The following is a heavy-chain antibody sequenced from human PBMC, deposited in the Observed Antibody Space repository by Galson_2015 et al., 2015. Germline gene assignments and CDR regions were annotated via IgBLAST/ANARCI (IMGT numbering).Heavy chain of an antibody. V-gene: IGHV3-7*03. CDR3: ARVDSSGYYYIYYFDY. D-gene: IGHD3-22*01. J-gene: IGHJ4*02. CDR1: GFTFSSYW. CDR2: IKQDGSEK. Sequence: SLRLSCAASGFTFSSYWMSWVRQAPGKGLEWVANIKQDGSEKYYVDSVKGRFTISRDNAKNSLYLQMNSLRAEDTAVYYCARVDSSGYYYIYYFDYWGQGTLVTVSS.